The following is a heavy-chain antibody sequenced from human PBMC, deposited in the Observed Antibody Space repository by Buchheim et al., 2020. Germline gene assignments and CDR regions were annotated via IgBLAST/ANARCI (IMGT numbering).Heavy chain of an antibody. CDR3: ARAPDLDLPNI. J-gene: IGHJ4*02. CDR1: GDSITTYY. CDR2: IYYSGTT. Sequence: QVHLQESGPGLLKPSETLSLTCTVSGDSITTYYWSWIRQPPGKGLEWIGYIYYSGTTNYNPSLKSRVTMSLDTSKNQFSLSLDSVTAADTAVYYCARAPDLDLPNIWGQGTL. D-gene: IGHD3-3*01. V-gene: IGHV4-59*01.